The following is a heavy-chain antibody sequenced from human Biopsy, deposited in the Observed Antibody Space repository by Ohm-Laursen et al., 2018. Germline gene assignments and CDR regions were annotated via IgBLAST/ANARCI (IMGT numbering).Heavy chain of an antibody. V-gene: IGHV3-23*01. CDR3: ARAGPYYSDF. J-gene: IGHJ4*02. Sequence: SLRLSCAASGFTFSNYAMGWVRQAPGKGLECVSSIGSDARSTLYADSVQGRFTISRDNSKNTLYLQIGNLRAEDTALYYCARAGPYYSDFWGQGTLVTASS. CDR1: GFTFSNYA. CDR2: IGSDARST.